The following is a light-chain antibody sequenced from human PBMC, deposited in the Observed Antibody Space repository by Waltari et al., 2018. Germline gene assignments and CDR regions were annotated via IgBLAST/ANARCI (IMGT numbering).Light chain of an antibody. V-gene: IGLV4-69*01. J-gene: IGLJ3*02. CDR2: VNSDGSH. CDR1: SGHGNYA. CDR3: QTGGFGIWV. Sequence: QLLLTQSPSASASLGASVKLTCTVSSGHGNYAIAWHQQHPHKGPRYLMKVNSDGSHIKGDGIPDRFSGSSSGAERYLTISSLQSEDEADYYCQTGGFGIWVFGGGTKLTVL.